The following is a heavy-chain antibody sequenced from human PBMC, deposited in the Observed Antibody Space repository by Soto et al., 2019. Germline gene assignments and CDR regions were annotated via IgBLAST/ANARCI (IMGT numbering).Heavy chain of an antibody. CDR1: GFTFSSYW. V-gene: IGHV3-74*01. J-gene: IGHJ5*01. CDR2: ITSDGSST. Sequence: EVQLVESGGGLVQPGGSLRISCAASGFTFSSYWMHWVRHAPGKGLVWVSRITSDGSSTNYADSVKGRFTIARDNAKNTLHLQMNSLRDDDTAVYYWGRGSSGWYGGHSGGQGTLVTVSS. D-gene: IGHD6-19*01. CDR3: GRGSSGWYGGHS.